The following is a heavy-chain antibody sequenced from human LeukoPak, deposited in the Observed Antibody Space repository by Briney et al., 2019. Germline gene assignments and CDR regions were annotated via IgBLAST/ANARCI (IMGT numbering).Heavy chain of an antibody. V-gene: IGHV4-34*01. CDR3: ARNKGGVYYDSSGRYYFDY. J-gene: IGHJ4*02. CDR1: GGSFSGYY. CDR2: INHSGST. D-gene: IGHD3-22*01. Sequence: PSETLSLTCAVYGGSFSGYYWSWIRQPPGKGLEWIGEINHSGSTNYNPSLKSRVTISVDTSKNQFSLKLSSVTAADTAVYYCARNKGGVYYDSSGRYYFDYWGQGTLVTVSS.